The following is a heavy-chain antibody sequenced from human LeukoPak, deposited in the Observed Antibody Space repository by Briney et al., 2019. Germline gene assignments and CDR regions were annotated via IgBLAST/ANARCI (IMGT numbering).Heavy chain of an antibody. D-gene: IGHD6-19*01. CDR1: GFTFSSYG. CDR2: ISYDGSNK. V-gene: IGHV3-30*18. J-gene: IGHJ4*02. Sequence: EAGRSLRLSCAASGFTFSSYGMHWVRQAPGKGLEWVAVISYDGSNKYYADSVKGRFTISRDNSKNTLYLQMNSLRAEDTAVYYCAKGPKRIAVARTLNYYFDYWGQGTLVTVSS. CDR3: AKGPKRIAVARTLNYYFDY.